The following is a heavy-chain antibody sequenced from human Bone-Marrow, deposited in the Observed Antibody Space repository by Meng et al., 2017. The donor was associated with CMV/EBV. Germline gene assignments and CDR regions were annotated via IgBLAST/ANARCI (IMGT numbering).Heavy chain of an antibody. D-gene: IGHD1-14*01. CDR2: INPSGGST. Sequence: ASVKVSCKASGYTFTSYYMHRVRQAPGQGLEWMGIINPSGGSTSYAQKFQGRVTMTRDTSTSTVYMELSSLRSEDTAVYYCAREREEPRTYYYYGMDVWGQGTTVT. CDR3: AREREEPRTYYYYGMDV. V-gene: IGHV1-46*01. CDR1: GYTFTSYY. J-gene: IGHJ6*02.